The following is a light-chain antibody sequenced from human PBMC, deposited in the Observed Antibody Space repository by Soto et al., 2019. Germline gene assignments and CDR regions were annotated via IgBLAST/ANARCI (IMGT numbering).Light chain of an antibody. J-gene: IGKJ4*01. Sequence: EIVMTQSPASLSVSPGERATLSCRASQSISSNLAWYQQKPGQGPRLLIIGASTRATAIPARFSGSGSGTEFTLTISSLQSEDFAVYYCQQYETWPPLTFGGGTKVEI. CDR3: QQYETWPPLT. CDR1: QSISSN. V-gene: IGKV3-15*01. CDR2: GAS.